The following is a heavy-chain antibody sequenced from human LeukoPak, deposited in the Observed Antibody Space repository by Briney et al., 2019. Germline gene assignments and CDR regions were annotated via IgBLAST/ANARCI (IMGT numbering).Heavy chain of an antibody. J-gene: IGHJ4*02. Sequence: SETLSLTSTVSGASISSSTYYWGWIRQPPGKGLEWIGSIYSSGITYCNPSLKSRVTIFADTSKNQVSLQLSSVTAADTAVYYCAGRPAGYWGQGTLVTVSS. CDR2: IYSSGIT. CDR1: GASISSSTYY. CDR3: AGRPAGY. V-gene: IGHV4-39*01.